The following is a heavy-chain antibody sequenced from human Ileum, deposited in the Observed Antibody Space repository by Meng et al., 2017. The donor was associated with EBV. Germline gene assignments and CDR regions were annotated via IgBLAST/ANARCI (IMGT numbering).Heavy chain of an antibody. J-gene: IGHJ2*01. D-gene: IGHD3-22*01. CDR2: IYYSGST. Sequence: QGQLQEWGQGLVKPSQTRSLTCTVSGGSISSGDYYWSWIRQPPGKGLEWIGYIYYSGSTYYNPSLKSRVTISVDTSKNQFSLKLSSVTAADTAVYYCARGYYDSSGYGYWYFDLWGRGTLVTVSS. V-gene: IGHV4-30-4*01. CDR3: ARGYYDSSGYGYWYFDL. CDR1: GGSISSGDYY.